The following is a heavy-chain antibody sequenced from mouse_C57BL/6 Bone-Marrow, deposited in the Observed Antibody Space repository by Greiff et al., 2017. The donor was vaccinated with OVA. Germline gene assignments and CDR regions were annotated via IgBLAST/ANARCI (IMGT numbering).Heavy chain of an antibody. J-gene: IGHJ4*01. D-gene: IGHD2-1*01. CDR3: VRGQGYLLSYAMDY. Sequence: GGGLVQPKGSLKLSCAASGFSFNTYAMNWVRQAPGKGLEWVARIRSKSNNYATYYADSVKDRFTIFRDDSESMLYLQMNNLKTEDTAMYYCVRGQGYLLSYAMDYWGQGTSVTVSS. V-gene: IGHV10-1*01. CDR2: IRSKSNNYAT. CDR1: GFSFNTYA.